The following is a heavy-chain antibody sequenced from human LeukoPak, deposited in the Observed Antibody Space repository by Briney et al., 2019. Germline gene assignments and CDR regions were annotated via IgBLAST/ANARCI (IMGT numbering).Heavy chain of an antibody. CDR3: AREGRYSGSYFFDY. V-gene: IGHV3-64*01. Sequence: PGGSLRLSCAASGFTFSSYAMHWVRQAPGKGLEYVSAISSNGGSTYYANSVKGRFTISRDNSKNTLYLQMGSLRAEDVAVYYCAREGRYSGSYFFDYWGQGTLVTVSS. CDR1: GFTFSSYA. D-gene: IGHD1-26*01. CDR2: ISSNGGST. J-gene: IGHJ4*02.